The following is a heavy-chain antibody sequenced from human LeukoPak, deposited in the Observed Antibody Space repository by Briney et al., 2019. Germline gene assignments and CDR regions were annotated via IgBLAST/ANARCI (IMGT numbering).Heavy chain of an antibody. V-gene: IGHV3-30-3*01. D-gene: IGHD6-13*01. CDR1: GFTFRSYA. Sequence: GGSLRLSCAASGFTFRSYAMHWVRQAPGKGLEWVAVISNDGTNKYYADSVRGRFTISRDNSKNTLYLQMNSLRVEDTAVYYCARDTGSQDSSSWYGAVDYWGQGTLVTVPS. J-gene: IGHJ4*02. CDR3: ARDTGSQDSSSWYGAVDY. CDR2: ISNDGTNK.